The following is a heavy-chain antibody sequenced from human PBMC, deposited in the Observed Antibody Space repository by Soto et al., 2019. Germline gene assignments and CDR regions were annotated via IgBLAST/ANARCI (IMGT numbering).Heavy chain of an antibody. CDR2: IWYDGSNK. V-gene: IGHV3-33*01. J-gene: IGHJ4*02. CDR1: GFTFSSYG. D-gene: IGHD5-18*01. CDR3: ARDSAAMVKSSSWLFDY. Sequence: GGSLRLSCAASGFTFSSYGMHWVRQAPGKGLEWVAVIWYDGSNKYYADSVKGRFTISRDNSKNTLYLQMNSLRAEDTAVYYCARDSAAMVKSSSWLFDYWGQGTLVTVSS.